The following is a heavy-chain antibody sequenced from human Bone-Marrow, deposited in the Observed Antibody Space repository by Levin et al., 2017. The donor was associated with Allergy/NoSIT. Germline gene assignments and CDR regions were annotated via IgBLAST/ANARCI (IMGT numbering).Heavy chain of an antibody. J-gene: IGHJ4*02. CDR3: ARGELGSGYLFDY. CDR1: GYTFTSFD. D-gene: IGHD5-12*01. CDR2: MYPNSDNA. V-gene: IGHV1-8*01. Sequence: GASVKVSCKTSGYTFTSFDINWVRQATGQGLEWMGWMYPNSDNAGYAQKFQGRVTMTRNTSIYTAYMELSSLRSEDTAIYYCARGELGSGYLFDYGGQGTLFTVSS.